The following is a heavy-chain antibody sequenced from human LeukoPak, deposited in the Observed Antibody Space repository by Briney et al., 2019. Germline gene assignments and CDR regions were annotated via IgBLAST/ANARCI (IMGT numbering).Heavy chain of an antibody. J-gene: IGHJ4*02. V-gene: IGHV3-23*01. CDR3: AKDLRVYSSSH. CDR1: GFTFSSYA. Sequence: GGSLRLSCAASGFTFSSYAMSWVRQAPGKGLEWVSAISGSGGSTYYADSVKGRFTISRDSSKNTLYLQMNSLRAEDTAVYYCAKDLRVYSSSHWGQGTLVTVSP. D-gene: IGHD6-6*01. CDR2: ISGSGGST.